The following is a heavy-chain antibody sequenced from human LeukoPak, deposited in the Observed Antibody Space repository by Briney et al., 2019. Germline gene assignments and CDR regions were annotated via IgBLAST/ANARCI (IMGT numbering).Heavy chain of an antibody. CDR1: GGSISSYY. CDR3: AREVPVLAAAGPTRGYNWFDP. J-gene: IGHJ5*02. Sequence: SETLSLTCTVSGGSISSYYWSWIRQPPGKGLGWIGYIYYSGSTNYNPSLKSRVTISVDTSKNQFSLKLSSVTAADTAVYYCAREVPVLAAAGPTRGYNWFDPWGQGTLVTVSS. CDR2: IYYSGST. V-gene: IGHV4-59*01. D-gene: IGHD6-13*01.